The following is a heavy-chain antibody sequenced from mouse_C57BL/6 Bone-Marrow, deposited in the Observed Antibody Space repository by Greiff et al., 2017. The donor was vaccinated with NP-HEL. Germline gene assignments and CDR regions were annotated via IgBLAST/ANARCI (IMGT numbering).Heavy chain of an antibody. CDR3: ARLGWLGYFDY. Sequence: EVMLVESGGGLVKPGGSLKLSCAASGFTFSSYTMSWVRQTPEKRLEWVATISGGGGNTYYPDSVKGRFTISRDNDKNTLYLQMSSLRSEDTALYYCARLGWLGYFDYWGQGTTLTVSS. D-gene: IGHD2-3*01. V-gene: IGHV5-9*01. CDR2: ISGGGGNT. J-gene: IGHJ2*01. CDR1: GFTFSSYT.